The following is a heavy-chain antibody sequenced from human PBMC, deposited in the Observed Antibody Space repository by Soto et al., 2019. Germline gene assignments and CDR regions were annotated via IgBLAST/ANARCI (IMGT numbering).Heavy chain of an antibody. V-gene: IGHV1-69*06. CDR3: ARNITRTNNWFDS. CDR2: VIPVFGSP. J-gene: IGHJ5*01. Sequence: VQSGAEVRKPGSSVRVSCEVSGDTFTSHTINWLRQAPGQGLEWMGGVIPVFGSPTYAQRFQARLSITADTSTQTAYMELSSLTSDDTAFYFCARNITRTNNWFDSWGQGTLVTVSS. CDR1: GDTFTSHT. D-gene: IGHD3-10*01.